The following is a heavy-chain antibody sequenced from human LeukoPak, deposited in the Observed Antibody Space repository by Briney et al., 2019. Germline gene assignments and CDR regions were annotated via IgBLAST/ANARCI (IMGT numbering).Heavy chain of an antibody. J-gene: IGHJ4*02. Sequence: GGSLRLSCAASGFPFSRYAMSWVRQTPERGLEWVSVISGSDGSRYYADSVKGRFTISRDDSRNTVYLQMNNLRAEDTAVYYCAKQVSCDTTTCYSGMPPDYWGQGTLVTASS. D-gene: IGHD2/OR15-2a*01. CDR3: AKQVSCDTTTCYSGMPPDY. CDR2: ISGSDGSR. CDR1: GFPFSRYA. V-gene: IGHV3-23*01.